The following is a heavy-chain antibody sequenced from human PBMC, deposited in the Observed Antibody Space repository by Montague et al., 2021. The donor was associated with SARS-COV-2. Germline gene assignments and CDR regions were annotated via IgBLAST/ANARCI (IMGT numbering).Heavy chain of an antibody. D-gene: IGHD1-26*01. CDR3: ARGLMSGSYYLGLDY. J-gene: IGHJ4*02. CDR1: GGSFSNKY. CDR2: INHTGST. Sequence: SETLSLTCADYGGSFSNKYWTWIRQPPGKGLEWIGEINHTGSTNYKPSLKRRVTISVDTSKNQFSLKVSSVTAADTAVYYCARGLMSGSYYLGLDYWGQGTLVTVSS. V-gene: IGHV4-34*01.